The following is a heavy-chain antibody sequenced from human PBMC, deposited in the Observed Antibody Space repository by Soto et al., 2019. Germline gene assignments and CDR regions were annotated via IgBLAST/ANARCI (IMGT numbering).Heavy chain of an antibody. D-gene: IGHD5-12*01. Sequence: SVKVSCKASGGTFSSYTISWVRQAPGQGLEWMGRIIPILGIANYAQKFQGRVTITADKSTITAYMELSSLRSEDTAVYYCASPSGNSGYGPSLDAFDIWGQGAMVTVSS. CDR3: ASPSGNSGYGPSLDAFDI. CDR2: IIPILGIA. V-gene: IGHV1-69*02. J-gene: IGHJ3*02. CDR1: GGTFSSYT.